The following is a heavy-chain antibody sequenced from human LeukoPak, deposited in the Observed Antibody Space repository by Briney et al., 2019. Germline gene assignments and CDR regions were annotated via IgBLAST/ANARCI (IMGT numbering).Heavy chain of an antibody. CDR3: ARVTRSYYTTNVRLDY. D-gene: IGHD1-26*01. CDR2: INHSGST. Sequence: SETLSLTCAVYGGSFSGYYWSWIRQPPGKGLEWIGEINHSGSTNYNPSLKSRVTISVDTSKNQFSLKLSSVTAADTAVYYCARVTRSYYTTNVRLDYWGQGTLVTVSS. CDR1: GGSFSGYY. J-gene: IGHJ4*02. V-gene: IGHV4-34*01.